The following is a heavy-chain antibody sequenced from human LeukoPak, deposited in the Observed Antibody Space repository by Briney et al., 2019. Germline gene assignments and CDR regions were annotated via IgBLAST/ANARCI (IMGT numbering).Heavy chain of an antibody. D-gene: IGHD6-13*01. V-gene: IGHV4-39*01. Sequence: SETLSLTCTVSGGSISSYYWGWIRQPPGKGLEWIGSIYYSGSTYYNPSLKSRVTISVDTSKNQFSLKLSSVTAADTAVYYCARQGSSSSNPVDYWGQGTLVTVSS. CDR1: GGSISSYY. CDR2: IYYSGST. CDR3: ARQGSSSSNPVDY. J-gene: IGHJ4*02.